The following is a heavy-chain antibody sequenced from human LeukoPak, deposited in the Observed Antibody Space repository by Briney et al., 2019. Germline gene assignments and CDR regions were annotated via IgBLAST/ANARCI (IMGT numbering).Heavy chain of an antibody. CDR1: GDSLNGYY. V-gene: IGHV4-4*07. J-gene: IGHJ5*02. D-gene: IGHD4-17*01. Sequence: SETLSLTCTVSGDSLNGYYWSWIRQPAGKGLEWIGRIFTSGITKYSPSLRSRVTMSIDTSKNQFSLKLSSVTAADTAVYYCARVDGDYGKGFDPWGQGTLVTVSS. CDR2: IFTSGIT. CDR3: ARVDGDYGKGFDP.